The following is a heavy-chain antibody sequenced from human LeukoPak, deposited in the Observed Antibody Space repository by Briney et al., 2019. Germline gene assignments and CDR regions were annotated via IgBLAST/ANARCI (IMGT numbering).Heavy chain of an antibody. CDR3: AAVGYSYGRFFY. D-gene: IGHD5-18*01. Sequence: SVNVSRMHSRLTLTSSAVQWVRQARGQRREGIGWIVVGGGNTNYAQKFQERVTITRDISTSTAYMAMSSLRSGDTAVYYCAAVGYSYGRFFYWGQGNLVTVSS. J-gene: IGHJ4*02. CDR2: IVVGGGNT. V-gene: IGHV1-58*01. CDR1: RLTLTSSA.